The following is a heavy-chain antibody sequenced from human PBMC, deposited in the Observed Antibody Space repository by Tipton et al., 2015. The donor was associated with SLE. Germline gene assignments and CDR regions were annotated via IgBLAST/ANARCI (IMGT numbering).Heavy chain of an antibody. Sequence: LRLSCAVSGSSISSYHWGWIRQPPGKGLEWMGSVYHSGSSYYNPSLKPRVIVSADTSKNHFSLELSSVTAADTAVFYCARQIAAVDGNYFDYWGQGTLVTVSS. CDR2: VYHSGSS. J-gene: IGHJ4*02. CDR1: GSSISSYH. V-gene: IGHV4-38-2*01. CDR3: ARQIAAVDGNYFDY. D-gene: IGHD6-13*01.